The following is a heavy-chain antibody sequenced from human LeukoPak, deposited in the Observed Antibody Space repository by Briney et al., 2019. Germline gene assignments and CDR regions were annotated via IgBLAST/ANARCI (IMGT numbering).Heavy chain of an antibody. V-gene: IGHV4-59*01. Sequence: PSENLSLTSTVSGGSISSYYWSWLPQPPGKGLEWVGYIYYSGSTNYNPSLQSRATISVDTSKNQFSLKLSSVTAADTAVYYCARAPYCSGGSCYRIYYYYMDVWGKGTTVTVSS. CDR3: ARAPYCSGGSCYRIYYYYMDV. D-gene: IGHD2-15*01. J-gene: IGHJ6*03. CDR2: IYYSGST. CDR1: GGSISSYY.